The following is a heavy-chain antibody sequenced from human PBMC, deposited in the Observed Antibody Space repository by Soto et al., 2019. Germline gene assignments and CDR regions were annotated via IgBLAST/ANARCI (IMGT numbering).Heavy chain of an antibody. D-gene: IGHD2-15*01. V-gene: IGHV3-21*01. CDR2: ISSRSSYI. CDR1: GFTFSSYS. CDR3: ARDYCSGGSCYRSGAFDI. Sequence: EVQLVESGGGLVKPGGPLSLSCAASGFTFSSYSMNWVRQAPGKGLEWVSSISSRSSYIYYADSVKGRFTISRDNAKNSLYLQMNSLRAEDTAVYYCARDYCSGGSCYRSGAFDIWGQGTMVTVSS. J-gene: IGHJ3*02.